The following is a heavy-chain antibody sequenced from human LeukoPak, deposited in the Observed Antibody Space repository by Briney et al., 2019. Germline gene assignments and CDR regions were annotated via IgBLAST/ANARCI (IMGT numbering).Heavy chain of an antibody. Sequence: EASVKASCKASGYTFTDFYMHWVRQAPGQGLEWMGWINPNSGDTNYAQKFQGRVTMTRDTSISTAYMELIRLTSDDTAMYYCAKEVVITRNWFDPWGQGTLVTVSS. D-gene: IGHD3-22*01. CDR3: AKEVVITRNWFDP. J-gene: IGHJ5*02. V-gene: IGHV1-2*02. CDR2: INPNSGDT. CDR1: GYTFTDFY.